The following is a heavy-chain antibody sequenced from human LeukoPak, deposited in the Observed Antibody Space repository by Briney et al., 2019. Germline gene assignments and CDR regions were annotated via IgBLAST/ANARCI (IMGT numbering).Heavy chain of an antibody. CDR2: IYYSGST. D-gene: IGHD5-18*01. CDR3: ARALSRGSSYGYYNYYYLDV. V-gene: IGHV4-59*01. CDR1: GGSISSYY. J-gene: IGHJ6*03. Sequence: SETLSLTCTVSGGSISSYYWSWVRQPPGKGLEWIGHIYYSGSTNYNTSLKSGGTISVDTYKNQFSLKLSSVTAADTAVYYCARALSRGSSYGYYNYYYLDVWGKGTTVTVSS.